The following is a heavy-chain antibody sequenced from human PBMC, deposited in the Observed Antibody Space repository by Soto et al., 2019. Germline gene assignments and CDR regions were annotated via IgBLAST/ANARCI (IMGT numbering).Heavy chain of an antibody. J-gene: IGHJ6*02. CDR2: IYYSGST. V-gene: IGHV4-39*01. CDR3: ARLMVTAAYYYGMDV. CDR1: GGSISSSSYY. Sequence: QLQLQESGPGLVKPSETLSLTCTVSGGSISSSSYYWGWIRQPPGKGLEWIGSIYYSGSTYYNPSLKSRVTISVDTSKNQFSLKLSSVTAADTAVYYCARLMVTAAYYYGMDVWGQGTTVTVSS. D-gene: IGHD2-21*02.